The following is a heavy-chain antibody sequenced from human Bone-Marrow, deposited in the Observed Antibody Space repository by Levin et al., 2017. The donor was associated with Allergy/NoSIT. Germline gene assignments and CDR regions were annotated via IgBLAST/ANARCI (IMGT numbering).Heavy chain of an antibody. Sequence: GESLKISCAASGFTFSDYAMHWVRQAPGQGLEWVSVISYNGREKFYADSVTGRFTFSRDNSKNTQYLQMNSLRVEDTAVYYCARDKIVPTGDDNYYYYYGMDVWGQGTTVTVSS. J-gene: IGHJ6*02. CDR3: ARDKIVPTGDDNYYYYYGMDV. CDR2: ISYNGREK. D-gene: IGHD5-12*01. CDR1: GFTFSDYA. V-gene: IGHV3-30*04.